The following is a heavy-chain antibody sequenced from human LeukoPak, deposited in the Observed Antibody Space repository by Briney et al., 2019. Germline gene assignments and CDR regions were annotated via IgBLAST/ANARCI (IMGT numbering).Heavy chain of an antibody. V-gene: IGHV3-15*01. Sequence: GGSLRLSCAASGFTFSNAWMSWVRQAPGKGLEWVGRIKSKTDGGTTDYAAPVKGRFTISRDDSKNTLYLRMNSLKSEDTDVYYCTTDRYYYDSSTDFWGQGTLVTVSS. CDR2: IKSKTDGGTT. D-gene: IGHD3-22*01. J-gene: IGHJ4*02. CDR3: TTDRYYYDSSTDF. CDR1: GFTFSNAW.